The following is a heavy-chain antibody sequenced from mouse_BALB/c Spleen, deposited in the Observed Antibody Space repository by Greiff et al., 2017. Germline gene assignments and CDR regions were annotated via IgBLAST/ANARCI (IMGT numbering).Heavy chain of an antibody. V-gene: IGHV1-20*01. CDR2: INPYNGGT. CDR1: GYSFTGYT. Sequence: VQLQQSGPELVKPGASMKISCKASGYSFTGYTMNWVKQSHGKNLEWIGLINPYNGGTAYNQKFKGKATLTADKSSSTAYMELSSLTSEDSAVYYCTRGGALLRLPFAYWGQGTLVTVSA. J-gene: IGHJ3*01. D-gene: IGHD1-2*01. CDR3: TRGGALLRLPFAY.